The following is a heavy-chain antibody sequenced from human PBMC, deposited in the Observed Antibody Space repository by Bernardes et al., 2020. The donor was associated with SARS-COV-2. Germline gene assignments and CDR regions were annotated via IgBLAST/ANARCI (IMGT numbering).Heavy chain of an antibody. CDR3: ARDRQLSSSSYYYYGMDV. J-gene: IGHJ6*02. D-gene: IGHD6-6*01. CDR1: GGSFSGYY. V-gene: IGHV4-34*01. CDR2: INHSGST. Sequence: SETLSLTCAVYGGSFSGYYWSWIRQPPGKGLEWIGEINHSGSTNYNPSLKSRVTISVDTSKNQFSLKLSSVTAADTAVYYCARDRQLSSSSYYYYGMDVWGQGTTVTVSS.